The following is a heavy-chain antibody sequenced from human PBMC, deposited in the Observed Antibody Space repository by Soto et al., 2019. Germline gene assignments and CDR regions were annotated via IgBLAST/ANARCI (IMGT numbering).Heavy chain of an antibody. CDR3: ARVNYGNYYYYYGMDV. D-gene: IGHD4-17*01. J-gene: IGHJ6*02. CDR1: GGSISNYY. CDR2: IYYSGST. V-gene: IGHV4-59*01. Sequence: SETLSLTCTVSGGSISNYYWSWIRQPPGKGLEWIGYIYYSGSTDYNPSLKSRVTISVDTSKNQFSLKLNSVTAADTAVYYCARVNYGNYYYYYGMDVWGQGTTVTVSS.